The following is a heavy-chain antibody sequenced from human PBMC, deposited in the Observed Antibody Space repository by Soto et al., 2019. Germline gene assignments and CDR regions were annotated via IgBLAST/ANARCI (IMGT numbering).Heavy chain of an antibody. CDR2: IFPGDSDT. D-gene: IGHD6-6*01. CDR1: GYIFANDW. Sequence: GESLKISCKGSGYIFANDWIAWVRQMPGKGLEWMGIIFPGDSDTRYSPSFQGQVTISADKSINIADLQWSSLKASDTAVYYWARRVAAHPYFDFWGQGALVTVSS. CDR3: ARRVAAHPYFDF. V-gene: IGHV5-51*01. J-gene: IGHJ4*02.